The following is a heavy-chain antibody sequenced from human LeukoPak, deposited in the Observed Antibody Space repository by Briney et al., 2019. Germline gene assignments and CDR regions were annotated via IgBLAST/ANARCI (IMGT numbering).Heavy chain of an antibody. Sequence: ASVKVSCKASGYTFTSYGISWVRQAPGQGLEWMGWISAYNGNTNYAQKLQGRVTMTTDTSTSTAYMELRSLRSDETAVYYCARLVVPAAKNDAFDIWGQGTMVTVSS. CDR1: GYTFTSYG. V-gene: IGHV1-18*01. CDR3: ARLVVPAAKNDAFDI. J-gene: IGHJ3*02. CDR2: ISAYNGNT. D-gene: IGHD2-2*01.